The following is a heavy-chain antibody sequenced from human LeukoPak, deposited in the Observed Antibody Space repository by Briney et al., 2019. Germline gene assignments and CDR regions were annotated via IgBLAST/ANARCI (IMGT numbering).Heavy chain of an antibody. J-gene: IGHJ6*03. CDR1: GYTFTSYG. D-gene: IGHD2/OR15-2a*01. CDR2: ISAYNGNT. CDR3: ARIRKEYCTSTGCHYYYYMDV. V-gene: IGHV1-18*01. Sequence: ASVKVSCKASGYTFTSYGISWVRQAPGQGLEWMGWISAYNGNTNYAQKLQGRVTMTTDTSTSTAYMELRSLRSGDTAVYYCARIRKEYCTSTGCHYYYYMDVWGKGTTVTVSS.